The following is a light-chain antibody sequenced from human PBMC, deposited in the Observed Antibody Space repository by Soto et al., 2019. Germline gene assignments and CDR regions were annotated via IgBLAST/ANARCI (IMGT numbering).Light chain of an antibody. J-gene: IGKJ1*01. CDR3: KHYNSYSEA. Sequence: DIQMTQSPSSLSASVGDRVTITCRASQAIRNDLGWYQQKPGKAPKLLIYKASTLKSGVPSRFSGSGSGTEFNLTISSLQPDDFATYYCKHYNSYSEAFGQGTKVGIK. V-gene: IGKV1-5*03. CDR2: KAS. CDR1: QAIRND.